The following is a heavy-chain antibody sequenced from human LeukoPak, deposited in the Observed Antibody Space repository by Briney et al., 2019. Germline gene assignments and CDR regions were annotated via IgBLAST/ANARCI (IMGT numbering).Heavy chain of an antibody. D-gene: IGHD6-19*01. CDR2: ISLSGSTI. J-gene: IGHJ4*02. CDR3: AREARYSSGWHDY. CDR1: GFTFSDYY. Sequence: PGGSLRLSCAASGFTFSDYYMSWIRQAPGKGVEWVSYISLSGSTIYYADFSKGRFTISRDNAKNSLYLQMNSLRAEETAVYYCAREARYSSGWHDYWGQGTLATVSS. V-gene: IGHV3-11*04.